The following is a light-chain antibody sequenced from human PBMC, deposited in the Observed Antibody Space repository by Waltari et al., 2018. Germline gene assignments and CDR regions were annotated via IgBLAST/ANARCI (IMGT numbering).Light chain of an antibody. Sequence: DIQMTQSPASLSASVGDRVTMTCRASQRINSNLHWYQQKPGKAPKFLICAASSMQSGFPSRFSVGGSGTEFTLTISGLQPEDFATYFCQQTYSLPWTFGQGTQVDIQ. CDR3: QQTYSLPWT. J-gene: IGKJ1*01. CDR1: QRINSN. V-gene: IGKV1-39*01. CDR2: AAS.